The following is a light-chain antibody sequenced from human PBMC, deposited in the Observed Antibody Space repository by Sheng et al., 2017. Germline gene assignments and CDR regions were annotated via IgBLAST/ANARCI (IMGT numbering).Light chain of an antibody. J-gene: IGKJ1*01. Sequence: DIQMTQSPSTLSASVGDRVTITCRASQGISGWLAWYQQKPGKAPKVLIYKTSTLESGVPSRFSGHRSWDSNLLSPSAACSLKYFATYYCQQYNTYSWTFGRRDQG. CDR3: QQYNTYSWT. V-gene: IGKV1-5*03. CDR1: QGISGW. CDR2: KTS.